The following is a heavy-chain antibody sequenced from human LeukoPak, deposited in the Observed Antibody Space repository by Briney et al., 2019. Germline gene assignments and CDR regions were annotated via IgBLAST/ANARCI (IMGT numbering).Heavy chain of an antibody. Sequence: SETLSLTCTVSGGSISSYYWSWIRQPPGKGLEWIGYIYYSGSTNYNPSLKSRVTISVDTSKNQFSLKLSSVTAADTAEYYCARQGGATKSWFDPWGQGTLVTVSS. V-gene: IGHV4-59*08. J-gene: IGHJ5*02. CDR2: IYYSGST. D-gene: IGHD1-26*01. CDR1: GGSISSYY. CDR3: ARQGGATKSWFDP.